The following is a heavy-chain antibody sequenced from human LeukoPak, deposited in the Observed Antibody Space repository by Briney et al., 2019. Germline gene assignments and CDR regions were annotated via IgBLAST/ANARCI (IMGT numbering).Heavy chain of an antibody. CDR3: AREGLRSIAARRGTRDYMDV. J-gene: IGHJ6*03. CDR2: IYHSGST. CDR1: GYSISSGYY. V-gene: IGHV4-38-2*02. Sequence: SETLSLTCTVSGYSISSGYYWGWIRQPPGKGLEWIGSIYHSGSTYYNPSLKSRVTISVDTSKNQFSLKLSSVTAADTAVYYCAREGLRSIAARRGTRDYMDVWGKGTTVIVSS. D-gene: IGHD6-6*01.